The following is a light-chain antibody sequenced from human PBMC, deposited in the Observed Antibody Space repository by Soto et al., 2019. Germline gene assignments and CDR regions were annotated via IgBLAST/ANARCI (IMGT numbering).Light chain of an antibody. V-gene: IGKV3-20*01. CDR1: QSVGSTY. Sequence: EVVLTQSPGTLCLSPGERATLSCRASQSVGSTYLAWYQQKPGQAPRLLIYGASSRATGIPDRFTGSGSGTGFTLTISRLEPEDFAVYYCQQYGDVPWTFGQGTTVEIK. CDR2: GAS. J-gene: IGKJ1*01. CDR3: QQYGDVPWT.